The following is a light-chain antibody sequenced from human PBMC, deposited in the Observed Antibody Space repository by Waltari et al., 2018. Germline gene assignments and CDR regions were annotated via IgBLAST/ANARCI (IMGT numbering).Light chain of an antibody. J-gene: IGKJ1*01. V-gene: IGKV3-11*01. Sequence: EIVLTQFPATLSLSPGERAALSCRASQSVSDNLAWYQQRPGQAPRLLIYDASYRATVIQARFSGSGSGTDFTLTINSLQPEDFAIYYCHQRRDWPRTFGQGTKVDI. CDR3: HQRRDWPRT. CDR1: QSVSDN. CDR2: DAS.